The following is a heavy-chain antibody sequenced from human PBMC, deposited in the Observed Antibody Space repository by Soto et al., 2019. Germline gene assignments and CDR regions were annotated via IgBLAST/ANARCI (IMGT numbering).Heavy chain of an antibody. J-gene: IGHJ3*02. CDR1: GGSFSSGGYY. CDR3: ARGTYYYDSSGYYGSSHAFDI. V-gene: IGHV4-61*08. CDR2: SYYSGST. D-gene: IGHD3-22*01. Sequence: SETLSLTCTVSGGSFSSGGYYWSWLRQHPGEGLEWIGYSYYSGSTNYNPCLKSRVTISVDTSKNQFSLKLSSVTAADTAVYYCARGTYYYDSSGYYGSSHAFDIWGQGTMVTVSS.